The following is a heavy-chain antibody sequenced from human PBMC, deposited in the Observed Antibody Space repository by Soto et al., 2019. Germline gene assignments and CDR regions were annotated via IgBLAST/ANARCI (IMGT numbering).Heavy chain of an antibody. CDR3: AKDSESAIAAQKRGVGY. CDR2: ISGSGGST. J-gene: IGHJ4*02. CDR1: GFTFSSYA. Sequence: GGSLRLSCAASGFTFSSYAMSWVRQAPGKGLEWVSAISGSGGSTYYADSVKGRFTISRDNSKNTLYLQMNSLRAEDTAVYYCAKDSESAIAAQKRGVGYWGQGTLVTVSS. V-gene: IGHV3-23*01. D-gene: IGHD6-6*01.